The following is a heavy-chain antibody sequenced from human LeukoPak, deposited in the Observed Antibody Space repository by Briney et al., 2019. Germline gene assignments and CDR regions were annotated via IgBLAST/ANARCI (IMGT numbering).Heavy chain of an antibody. Sequence: SGGSLRLSCAASGFTFSSYAMSWVRQAPGKGLEWVSAISGSGGSTYYADSVKGRFTISRDNSKNTQYLQMNSLRAEDTAVYYCAKDIAIQPLLNWFDPWGQGTLVTVSS. CDR2: ISGSGGST. CDR1: GFTFSSYA. J-gene: IGHJ5*02. V-gene: IGHV3-23*01. D-gene: IGHD6-13*01. CDR3: AKDIAIQPLLNWFDP.